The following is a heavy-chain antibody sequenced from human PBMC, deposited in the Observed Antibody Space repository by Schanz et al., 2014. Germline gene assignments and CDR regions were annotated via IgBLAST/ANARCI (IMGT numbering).Heavy chain of an antibody. CDR3: ARDLEGFDY. CDR2: IFTSGST. J-gene: IGHJ4*02. CDR1: GGSINNYF. V-gene: IGHV4-4*07. Sequence: QVHLQESGPGLVKPSETLSVTCTVSGGSINNYFWTWIRQPAGKGLEWIGRIFTSGSTDYNPSLKSRVTMSVDTSKNQFSLKLSSVTAADTAVYYCARDLEGFDYWGQGTLVTVSS. D-gene: IGHD1-1*01.